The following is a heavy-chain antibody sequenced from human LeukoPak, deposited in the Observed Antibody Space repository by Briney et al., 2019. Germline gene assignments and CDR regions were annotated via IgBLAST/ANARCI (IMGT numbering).Heavy chain of an antibody. Sequence: SVKVSCKASGGTFSSYAISWVRQAPGQGLEWMGRIIPIFGTANYAQKFQGRVTITTDESTSTAYMELSSLRSEDTAVYYCARGLWGSYRENYYSYYMDVWGKGTTVTVSS. CDR3: ARGLWGSYRENYYSYYMDV. V-gene: IGHV1-69*05. CDR1: GGTFSSYA. CDR2: IIPIFGTA. D-gene: IGHD3-16*02. J-gene: IGHJ6*03.